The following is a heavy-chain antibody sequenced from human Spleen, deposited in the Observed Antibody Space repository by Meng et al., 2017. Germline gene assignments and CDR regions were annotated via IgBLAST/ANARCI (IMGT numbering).Heavy chain of an antibody. D-gene: IGHD6-13*01. J-gene: IGHJ4*02. V-gene: IGHV1-2*06. CDR3: VRDEDISAAGKLFGDY. Sequence: ASVKVSCKASGYTFTSYDISWVRQATGQGLDWMGRIDPRSGDTQYAQKFQGRVTMTRDTSISTTYMELSRLRSDDTAVYYCVRDEDISAAGKLFGDYWGQGTLVTVSS. CDR2: IDPRSGDT. CDR1: GYTFTSYD.